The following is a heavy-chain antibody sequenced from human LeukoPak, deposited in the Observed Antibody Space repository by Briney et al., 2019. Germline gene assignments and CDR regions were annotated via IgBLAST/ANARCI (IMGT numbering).Heavy chain of an antibody. D-gene: IGHD3-10*01. CDR1: GGSISSSNW. CDR3: ARGGGVVWFGDYYYFDY. CDR2: IYHSGST. Sequence: SGTLSLTCAVSGGSISSSNWWSWVRQPPGKGLEWIGEIYHSGSTNYNPSLKSRVTISVDKSKNQFSLKLSSVTAADTAVYYCARGGGVVWFGDYYYFDYWGQGTLVTVSS. V-gene: IGHV4-4*02. J-gene: IGHJ4*02.